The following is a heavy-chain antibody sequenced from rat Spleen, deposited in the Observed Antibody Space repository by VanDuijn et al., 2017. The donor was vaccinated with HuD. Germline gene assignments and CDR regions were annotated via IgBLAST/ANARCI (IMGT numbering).Heavy chain of an antibody. V-gene: IGHV5-7*01. J-gene: IGHJ3*01. D-gene: IGHD2-7*01. CDR3: TAHGNRISRFAY. CDR1: GFIFSDYY. Sequence: EVQLVESDGGLVQPGRSLKLSCAASGFIFSDYYMTWVRQAPTKGLEWVATISYDGSSTYYRDSVKGRFTISRDNAKSTLYLQMDSLRSEDTATYYCTAHGNRISRFAYWGQGTLVTVSS. CDR2: ISYDGSST.